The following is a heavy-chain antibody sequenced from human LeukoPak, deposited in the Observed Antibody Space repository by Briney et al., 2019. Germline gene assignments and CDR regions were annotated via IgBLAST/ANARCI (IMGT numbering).Heavy chain of an antibody. CDR1: GYSISSYY. V-gene: IGHV4-38-2*02. D-gene: IGHD6-19*01. Sequence: SETLSLTCSVSGYSISSYYWGWIRQPPGKGLDWIGMIYHRGSTNYNPSLKSRVTISVDTSKNQFSLKLSSVTAAETAVYYCARAIAVAGKHDAFDIWGQGTMVTVSS. CDR2: IYHRGST. J-gene: IGHJ3*02. CDR3: ARAIAVAGKHDAFDI.